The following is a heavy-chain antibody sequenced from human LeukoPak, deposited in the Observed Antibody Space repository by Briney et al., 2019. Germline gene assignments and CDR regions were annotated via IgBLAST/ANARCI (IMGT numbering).Heavy chain of an antibody. CDR1: GGSISSSSCY. V-gene: IGHV4-39*01. D-gene: IGHD4-17*01. Sequence: SETLSLTCTVSGGSISSSSCYWGWIRQPPGKGLEWFGSIYYSGSPYYNPSRKIQAPKSEDTSKTQFSLKLSPVTPADPPVYYCAKTSGHGDYSVRPVHYWGQGTLPTVP. CDR3: AKTSGHGDYSVRPVHY. CDR2: IYYSGSP. J-gene: IGHJ4*02.